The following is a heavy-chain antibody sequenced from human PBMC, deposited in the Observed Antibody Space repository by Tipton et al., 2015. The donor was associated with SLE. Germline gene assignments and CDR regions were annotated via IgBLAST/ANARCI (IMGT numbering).Heavy chain of an antibody. CDR1: GFTFSDFW. Sequence: GSLRLSCAASGFTFSDFWMSWVRQAPGKELKWVANIKEDGSDRSDSVRGRFIISRDNAQSSLYLQMNRLSTDDTAVYYCARETASGAFDIWGLGTMFTASS. CDR2: IKEDGSDR. J-gene: IGHJ3*02. V-gene: IGHV3-7*01. CDR3: ARETASGAFDI. D-gene: IGHD3-10*01.